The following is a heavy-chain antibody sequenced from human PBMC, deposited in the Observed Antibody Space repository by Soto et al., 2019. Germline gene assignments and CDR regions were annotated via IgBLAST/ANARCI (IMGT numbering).Heavy chain of an antibody. CDR1: GFTFSSYS. CDR2: ISSSSSYI. V-gene: IGHV3-21*01. D-gene: IGHD3-10*01. Sequence: PGGSLRLSCAASGFTFSSYSMNWVRQAPGKGLEWVSSISSSSSYIYYADSVKGRFTISRDNAKNSLYLQMNSLRAEDTAVYYCATGYYGSGRPDFDYWGQGTLVTVSS. J-gene: IGHJ4*02. CDR3: ATGYYGSGRPDFDY.